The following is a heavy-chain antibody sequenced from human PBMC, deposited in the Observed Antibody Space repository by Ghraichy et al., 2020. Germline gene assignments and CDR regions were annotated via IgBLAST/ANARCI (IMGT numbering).Heavy chain of an antibody. CDR3: ARGVIVVVPAASTAYNWFDP. CDR1: GGSISSGDYY. CDR2: IYYSGST. J-gene: IGHJ5*02. D-gene: IGHD2-2*01. V-gene: IGHV4-30-4*01. Sequence: SETLSLTCTVSGGSISSGDYYWSWIRQPPGKGLEWIGYIYYSGSTYYNPSLKSRVTISVDTSKNQFSLKLSSVTAADTAVYYCARGVIVVVPAASTAYNWFDPWGQGTLVTVSS.